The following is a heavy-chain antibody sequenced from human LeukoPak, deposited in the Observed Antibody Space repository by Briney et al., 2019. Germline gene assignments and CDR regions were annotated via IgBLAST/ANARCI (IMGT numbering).Heavy chain of an antibody. Sequence: GGSLTLSCAASGFTVSDDYLAWGRQAPGTGLEWVSVIYGGGATYYAASVEGRFTISRDGSKNMLFLQMTNLSPEDGAVYYCARSLPASLHYFDNGGQGTPVPVSS. CDR1: GFTVSDDY. V-gene: IGHV3-53*01. CDR2: IYGGGAT. CDR3: ARSLPASLHYFDN. D-gene: IGHD2-15*01. J-gene: IGHJ4*02.